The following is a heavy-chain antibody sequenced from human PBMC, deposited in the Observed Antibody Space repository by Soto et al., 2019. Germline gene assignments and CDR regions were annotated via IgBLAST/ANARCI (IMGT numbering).Heavy chain of an antibody. Sequence: SETLSLTCTVSGGSISSGGYYWSWIRQHPGKGLEWIGYIYYSGSTYYNPSLKNRVTILVDTSKNQFSLKLSSVTAADTAVYYCAREVDTMVRGVINSWFDPWGQGTLVTVSS. D-gene: IGHD3-10*01. CDR2: IYYSGST. V-gene: IGHV4-31*03. J-gene: IGHJ5*02. CDR1: GGSISSGGYY. CDR3: AREVDTMVRGVINSWFDP.